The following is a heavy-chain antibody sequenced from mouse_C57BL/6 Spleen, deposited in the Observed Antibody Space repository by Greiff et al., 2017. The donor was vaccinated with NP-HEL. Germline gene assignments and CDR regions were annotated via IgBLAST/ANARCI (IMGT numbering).Heavy chain of an antibody. CDR1: GYTFTDYY. J-gene: IGHJ1*03. CDR3: ARKGGNYYASAYFEV. V-gene: IGHV1-26*01. CDR2: INPNNGGT. Sequence: EVQLQQSGPELVKPGASVKISCKASGYTFTDYYMNWVKQSHGKSLEWIGDINPNNGGTSYNQKFKGKATLTVDKSSSTAYMELRSLTSEDSAVYYCARKGGNYYASAYFEVGGTGTTVTVSS. D-gene: IGHD1-1*01.